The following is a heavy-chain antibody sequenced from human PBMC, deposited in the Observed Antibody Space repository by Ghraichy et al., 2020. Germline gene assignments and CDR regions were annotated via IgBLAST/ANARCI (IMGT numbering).Heavy chain of an antibody. J-gene: IGHJ4*02. Sequence: SQTLSLTCTVSGGSISSEGYFWSWIRQHPGKGLEWIAYMYYSGKTHYNPSLKSRVTISVDTSKNQFSLKLSSVTAADTAVYYCARDKGGSYYFDSWGQGTLVTVS. CDR3: ARDKGGSYYFDS. CDR2: MYYSGKT. CDR1: GGSISSEGYF. D-gene: IGHD1-26*01. V-gene: IGHV4-31*02.